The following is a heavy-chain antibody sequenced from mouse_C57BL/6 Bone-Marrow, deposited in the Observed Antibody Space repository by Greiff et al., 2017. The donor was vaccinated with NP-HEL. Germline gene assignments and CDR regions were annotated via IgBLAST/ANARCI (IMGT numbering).Heavy chain of an antibody. CDR2: ISSGRSYT. CDR3: ASPYDYDVAWFAY. D-gene: IGHD2-4*01. J-gene: IGHJ3*01. CDR1: GFTFSSYG. Sequence: DVHLVESGGDLVKPGGSLKLSCAASGFTFSSYGMSWVRQTPDKRLEWVATISSGRSYTYYPDRVKGRFTISRDNAKNTLYLQMSSLKSEDTDMYYCASPYDYDVAWFAYWGQGTLGTVSA. V-gene: IGHV5-6*01.